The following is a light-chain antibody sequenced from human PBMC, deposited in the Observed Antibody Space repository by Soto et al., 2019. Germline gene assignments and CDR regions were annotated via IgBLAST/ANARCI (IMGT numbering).Light chain of an antibody. Sequence: QCVLTQPASVSGSPVQSITISCTGTSSDVVGYNYVSWYQQHPGKAPKFMIYDVSNRPSGVSNRFSGSKSGNTASLTISGLQAEDEADYYCSSYTTSNTRQIVFGTGTKVTVL. V-gene: IGLV2-14*01. CDR1: SSDVVGYNY. J-gene: IGLJ1*01. CDR2: DVS. CDR3: SSYTTSNTRQIV.